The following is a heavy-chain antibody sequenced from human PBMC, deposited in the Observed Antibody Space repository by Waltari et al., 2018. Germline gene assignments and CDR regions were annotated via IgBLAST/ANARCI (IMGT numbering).Heavy chain of an antibody. CDR3: AKDRAGGTDYMDV. D-gene: IGHD2-15*01. CDR2: IWYDGSNK. CDR1: GFTFSSYG. Sequence: QVQLVESGGGVVQPGRSLRLSCAASGFTFSSYGMHWVRQAPGKGLEWVAVIWYDGSNKYYEDSVKGRFTISRDNSKNTLYLQMNSLRAEDTAMYYCAKDRAGGTDYMDVWGKGTTVTVSS. J-gene: IGHJ6*03. V-gene: IGHV3-30*18.